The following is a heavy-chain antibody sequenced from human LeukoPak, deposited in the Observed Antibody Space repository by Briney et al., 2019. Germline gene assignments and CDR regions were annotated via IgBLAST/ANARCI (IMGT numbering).Heavy chain of an antibody. V-gene: IGHV3-74*01. J-gene: IGHJ4*02. Sequence: PGGSLRLSCAASGFTFSSYWMSWVRQAPGKGLVWVSRINSDGSSTSYADSVKGRFTISRDNAKNTLYLQMNSLRAEDTAVYYCATSVEMATADYWGQGTLVTVSS. D-gene: IGHD5-24*01. CDR2: INSDGSST. CDR1: GFTFSSYW. CDR3: ATSVEMATADY.